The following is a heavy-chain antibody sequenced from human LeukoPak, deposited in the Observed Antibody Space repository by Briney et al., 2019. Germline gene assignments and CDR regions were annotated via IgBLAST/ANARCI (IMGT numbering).Heavy chain of an antibody. Sequence: SGGSLRLSWAASGFTFSDYYMSWIRQAPGKGLEWVSYISSSGSTIYYADSVKGPFTISRDNAKNSLYLQMNSLRAEDTAVCYCARVYDFWSALSTYYFDYCGQGTLVTVSS. J-gene: IGHJ4*02. V-gene: IGHV3-11*01. CDR1: GFTFSDYY. D-gene: IGHD3-3*01. CDR2: ISSSGSTI. CDR3: ARVYDFWSALSTYYFDY.